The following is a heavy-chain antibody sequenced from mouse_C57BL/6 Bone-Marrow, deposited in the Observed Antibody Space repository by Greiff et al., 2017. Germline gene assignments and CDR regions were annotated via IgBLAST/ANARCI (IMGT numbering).Heavy chain of an antibody. V-gene: IGHV1-75*01. Sequence: QVQLKQSGPELVKPGASVKISCKASGYTFTDYYINWVKQRPGKGLEWIGWIFHGSGSTYYNEKFKGKATLTVDKSSSTAYMLLSSLNSEDSAVYFCAREDYYGGYYLDYWGQGTTLTVSS. CDR1: GYTFTDYY. D-gene: IGHD1-1*02. J-gene: IGHJ2*01. CDR2: IFHGSGST. CDR3: AREDYYGGYYLDY.